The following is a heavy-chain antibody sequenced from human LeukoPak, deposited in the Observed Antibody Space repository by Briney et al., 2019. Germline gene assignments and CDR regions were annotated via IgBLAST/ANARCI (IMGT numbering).Heavy chain of an antibody. CDR3: ARGLTYYFDSSGYYVTDAFDI. CDR2: IYYSGST. CDR1: GGSISSSSNY. D-gene: IGHD3-22*01. Sequence: SETLSLTCTVSGGSISSSSNYWSWIRQPPGKGLEWIGYIYYSGSTNYNPSLKSRVTISVDTSKNQFSLKLSSVTAADTAVYYCARGLTYYFDSSGYYVTDAFDIWGQGTMVTVSS. V-gene: IGHV4-61*01. J-gene: IGHJ3*02.